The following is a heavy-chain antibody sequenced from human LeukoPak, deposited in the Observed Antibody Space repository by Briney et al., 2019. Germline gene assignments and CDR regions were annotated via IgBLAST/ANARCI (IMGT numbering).Heavy chain of an antibody. Sequence: TGVSLRLSCAASGFTFSDYDMHWVRQGTGKGLEWVSAIGTAGDTYYTGSVKGRFTISRENAKNSLYLQMNSLRAGDTAVYYCVRVAKERVGGVYYFDYWGQGTPVTVSS. CDR3: VRVAKERVGGVYYFDY. CDR1: GFTFSDYD. J-gene: IGHJ4*02. V-gene: IGHV3-13*01. CDR2: IGTAGDT. D-gene: IGHD1-1*01.